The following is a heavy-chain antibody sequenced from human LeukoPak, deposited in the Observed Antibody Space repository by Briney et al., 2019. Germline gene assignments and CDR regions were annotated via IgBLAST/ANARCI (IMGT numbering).Heavy chain of an antibody. CDR3: ARLSAMLRGPEDIFYFEF. D-gene: IGHD2-21*01. CDR1: GFSFSTYW. Sequence: GGSLRLSCETSGFSFSTYWMSWVRQPPGKGLEWVANIRQDGSEKYYVDSVKGRFTISRDIAKQSVFLQMNSLRAEDTAVYYCARLSAMLRGPEDIFYFEFWGLGTLSPSPQ. CDR2: IRQDGSEK. V-gene: IGHV3-7*01. J-gene: IGHJ4*02.